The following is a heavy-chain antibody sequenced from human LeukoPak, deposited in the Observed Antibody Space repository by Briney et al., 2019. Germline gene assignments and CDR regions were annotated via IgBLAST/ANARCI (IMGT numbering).Heavy chain of an antibody. Sequence: ASVTVSYTGSGYTFTMYEINGVRQATGQGVEGMGWMNPNSGNRGYTQKFQGRGTINRNTSIRTAYMELSSLRSEATAVYYCARGGEKIWRSYGSGSYYMGYWGQGTLVTVSS. V-gene: IGHV1-8*03. CDR1: GYTFTMYE. CDR3: ARGGEKIWRSYGSGSYYMGY. D-gene: IGHD3-10*01. CDR2: MNPNSGNR. J-gene: IGHJ4*02.